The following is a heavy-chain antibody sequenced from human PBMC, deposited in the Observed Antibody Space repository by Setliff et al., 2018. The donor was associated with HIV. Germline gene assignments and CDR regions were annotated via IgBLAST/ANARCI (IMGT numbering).Heavy chain of an antibody. V-gene: IGHV1-18*01. CDR3: ARDLRGYNNWFDP. Sequence: ASVKVSCKASGYTFTSYGISWVRQAPGQGLEWMGWINSFNAITNYAQKFQGRVTMTTETSTSTAYMELRSLRSDDTAVYYCARDLRGYNNWFDPWGQGTLVTVPQ. D-gene: IGHD3-9*01. CDR1: GYTFTSYG. CDR2: INSFNAIT. J-gene: IGHJ5*02.